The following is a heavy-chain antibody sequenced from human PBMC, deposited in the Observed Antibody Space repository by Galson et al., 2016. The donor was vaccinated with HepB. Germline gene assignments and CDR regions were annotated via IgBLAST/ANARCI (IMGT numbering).Heavy chain of an antibody. CDR2: IQPSGGEK. CDR3: ARSVRYGSGNFWYDGFDI. V-gene: IGHV3-7*01. CDR1: GFTFSNYW. Sequence: SLRLSCAASGFTFSNYWMCWVRQAPGKGLEWVANIQPSGGEKNYVDSVKGRFTISKDNAKNSLYLQMNSLRVEDTAVYYCARSVRYGSGNFWYDGFDIWGQGTMVTVSS. D-gene: IGHD3-10*01. J-gene: IGHJ3*02.